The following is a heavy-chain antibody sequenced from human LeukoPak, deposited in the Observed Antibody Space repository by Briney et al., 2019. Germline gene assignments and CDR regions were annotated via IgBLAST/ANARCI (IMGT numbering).Heavy chain of an antibody. J-gene: IGHJ4*02. D-gene: IGHD2-2*01. Sequence: GGSLRLSCAASGFTISNNYIRWLRQAPGKGLEWVSHIYSGGFTQFAGSVRGRFTMSRDSSKNTLYLQMNSLRAEDTAVYYCARVMGRYCSSPSCYVDYWGQGTLVTVSS. CDR3: ARVMGRYCSSPSCYVDY. CDR1: GFTISNNY. V-gene: IGHV3-66*01. CDR2: IYSGGFT.